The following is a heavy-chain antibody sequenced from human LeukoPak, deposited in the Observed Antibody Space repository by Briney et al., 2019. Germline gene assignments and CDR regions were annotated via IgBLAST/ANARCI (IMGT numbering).Heavy chain of an antibody. CDR2: IWHDGNSK. CDR1: GFTFNSYA. CDR3: ATDWGGGIFDY. D-gene: IGHD3-16*01. Sequence: PGGSLRLSCAASGFTFNSYAMHWVRQAPGKGLEWVAVIWHDGNSKYYADSVKGRFTISRDNSKNTLYVQMNSLRAEDTAVYYCATDWGGGIFDYWGQGTLVTVSS. J-gene: IGHJ4*02. V-gene: IGHV3-33*08.